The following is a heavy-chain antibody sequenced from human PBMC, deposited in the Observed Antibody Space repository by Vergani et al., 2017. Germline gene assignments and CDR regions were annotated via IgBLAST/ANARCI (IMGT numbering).Heavy chain of an antibody. CDR1: GFTFSNFA. Sequence: EVQLLESGGGLVQPGGSLRLSCAASGFTFSNFAISWVRQAPGKGLEWVSGISGSGRTTYYAAPVKGRFTISRDNSKNTLYLQMNSLRAEDTAVYYCAKDLVIYSGDALEAFDIWGQGTMVTVSS. CDR2: ISGSGRTT. V-gene: IGHV3-23*01. CDR3: AKDLVIYSGDALEAFDI. D-gene: IGHD2-21*01. J-gene: IGHJ3*02.